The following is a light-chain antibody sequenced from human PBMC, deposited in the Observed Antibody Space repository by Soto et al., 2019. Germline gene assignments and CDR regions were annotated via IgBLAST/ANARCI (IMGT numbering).Light chain of an antibody. J-gene: IGLJ1*01. CDR1: SSDVGGYNY. CDR3: SSYTSSSLHV. Sequence: SALTQPASVSGSPGQSITISCTGTSSDVGGYNYVSWYQQHPGKAPKLMIYDVSNRPSGVSNRFSGSKSGNTASLTISGLQAVDEADYYCSSYTSSSLHVFGTGTKVTVL. V-gene: IGLV2-14*03. CDR2: DVS.